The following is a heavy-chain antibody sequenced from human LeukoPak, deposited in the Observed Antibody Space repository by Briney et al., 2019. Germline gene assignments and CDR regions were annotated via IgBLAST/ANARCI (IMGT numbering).Heavy chain of an antibody. CDR3: ARGAYYYDSSGYWATYSLPYYFDY. CDR2: ISSNGGST. V-gene: IGHV3-64*01. J-gene: IGHJ4*02. D-gene: IGHD3-22*01. CDR1: GFTFSSYA. Sequence: GGSLRLSCAASGFTFSSYAMHWVRQAPGKGLEYVSAISSNGGSTYYANSVKGRFTISRDNSKNTLYLQMGSLRAEDMAVYYCARGAYYYDSSGYWATYSLPYYFDYWGQGTLVTVSS.